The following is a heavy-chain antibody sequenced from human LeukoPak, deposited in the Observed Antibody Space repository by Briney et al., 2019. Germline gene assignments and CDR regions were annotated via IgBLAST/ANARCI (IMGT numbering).Heavy chain of an antibody. V-gene: IGHV4-61*02. J-gene: IGHJ4*02. CDR2: IHIGGNT. D-gene: IGHD2-2*01. CDR1: GASISSPSYY. Sequence: SQTLSLTCTVSGASISSPSYYWAWIRQPAGKALEWIGRIHIGGNTNYNPSLSSRVTISVDTSKNQFSLKLSSVTAADTAVYYCARGLPDIVVVPAAISSDYWGQGTLVTVSS. CDR3: ARGLPDIVVVPAAISSDY.